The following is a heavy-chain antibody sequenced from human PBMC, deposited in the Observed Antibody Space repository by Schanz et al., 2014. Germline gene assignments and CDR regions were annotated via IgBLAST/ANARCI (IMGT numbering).Heavy chain of an antibody. CDR2: ISFDGSIK. V-gene: IGHV3-30*04. CDR1: GFTFSSYA. J-gene: IGHJ5*02. CDR3: ARDMTIAPA. D-gene: IGHD6-13*01. Sequence: QVQLVESGGGVVQPGRSLRLSCAASGFTFSSYATHWVRQAPGKGLEWVAVISFDGSIKYHADSVKGRFTISRDNSKNTLYLQMNSLRTEDTAMFYCARDMTIAPAWGQGTLVTVSS.